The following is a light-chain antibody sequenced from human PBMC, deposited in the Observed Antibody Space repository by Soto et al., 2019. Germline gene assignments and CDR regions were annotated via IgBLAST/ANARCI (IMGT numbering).Light chain of an antibody. CDR1: QSVSDTS. Sequence: ETVFTPSPVTLSLSRLERVTLSLAVSQSVSDTSIAWSQQKPGQAPRLLIYGAPSRGTGIPDRFSGSGSGTDFTLTISRLEPEDFAVYYCQQYGSSGTFGQGTKV. CDR2: GAP. J-gene: IGKJ1*01. V-gene: IGKV3-20*01. CDR3: QQYGSSGT.